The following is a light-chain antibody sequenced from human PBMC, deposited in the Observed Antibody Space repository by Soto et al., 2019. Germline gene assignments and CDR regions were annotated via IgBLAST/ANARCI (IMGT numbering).Light chain of an antibody. J-gene: IGKJ4*01. V-gene: IGKV1-9*01. CDR3: QQVYRYPLT. Sequence: IQLTQSPSSLSASVGDRVTITCRASQGISSYLAWYQQQPGKVPKLLISPASTLESGVPSRFSGSGFGSDFTLTISSVKPEDFETYDCQQVYRYPLTFGGGTKVEIK. CDR2: PAS. CDR1: QGISSY.